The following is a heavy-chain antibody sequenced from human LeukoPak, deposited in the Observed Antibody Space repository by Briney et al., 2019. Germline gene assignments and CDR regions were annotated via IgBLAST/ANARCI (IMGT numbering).Heavy chain of an antibody. CDR3: ARGRVAVAGTGYYYYGMDV. CDR1: GGTFSSYA. D-gene: IGHD6-19*01. CDR2: IIPIFGTA. V-gene: IGHV1-69*13. J-gene: IGHJ6*04. Sequence: PVKVSCKASGGTFSSYAISWVRQAPGQGLEWMGGIIPIFGTANYAQKFQGRVTITADESTSTAYMELSSLRSEDTAVYYCARGRVAVAGTGYYYYGMDVWGKGTTVTVSS.